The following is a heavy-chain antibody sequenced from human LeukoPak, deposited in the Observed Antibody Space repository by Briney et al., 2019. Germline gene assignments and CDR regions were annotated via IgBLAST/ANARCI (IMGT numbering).Heavy chain of an antibody. D-gene: IGHD4-17*01. CDR2: INPNGGGT. CDR1: GYTFTGYY. J-gene: IGHJ4*02. CDR3: ARDDLGDYGTTFDY. Sequence: APVKVSCKASGYTFTGYYMHWVRQAPGQGLEWMGRINPNGGGTNYQGRVTMTRDTSISTAYMEVSRLKSDDTAVYYCARDDLGDYGTTFDYWGQGALVTVSS. V-gene: IGHV1-2*06.